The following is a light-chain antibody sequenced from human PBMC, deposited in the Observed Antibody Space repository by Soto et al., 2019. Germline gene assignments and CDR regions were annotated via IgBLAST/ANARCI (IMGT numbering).Light chain of an antibody. CDR2: DVS. J-gene: IGLJ2*01. Sequence: QSALTQPASVSGSPGQSITISCTGTSSDVGGYNYVSWYQQHPGKAPKLMIFDVSNRPSEVSNRFSGSRSGNTASLTISGLQAEDEADYYCSSYTSSSTVVFGGWTKLTVL. CDR1: SSDVGGYNY. CDR3: SSYTSSSTVV. V-gene: IGLV2-14*01.